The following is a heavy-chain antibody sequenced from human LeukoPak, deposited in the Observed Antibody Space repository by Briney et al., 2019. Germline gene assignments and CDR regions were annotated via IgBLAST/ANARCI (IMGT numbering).Heavy chain of an antibody. CDR1: GGTFSSYA. Sequence: SVKVSCKASGGTFSSYAISWVRQAPGQGLEWMGRIIPILGIANYAQKFQGRVTITADKSTSTAYMELSSLRSEDTAVYYCAGDYPQQLMTDYYYYYGMDVWGQGTTVTVSS. J-gene: IGHJ6*02. D-gene: IGHD6-13*01. CDR2: IIPILGIA. V-gene: IGHV1-69*04. CDR3: AGDYPQQLMTDYYYYYGMDV.